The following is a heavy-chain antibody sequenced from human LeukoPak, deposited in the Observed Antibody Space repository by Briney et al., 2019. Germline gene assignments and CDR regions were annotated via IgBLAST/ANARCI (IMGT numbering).Heavy chain of an antibody. J-gene: IGHJ4*02. CDR2: ISSSGSTI. CDR3: ARSLPRYFDWSDDY. D-gene: IGHD3-9*01. CDR1: GFPFSSYW. V-gene: IGHV3-11*01. Sequence: PGGSLRLSCAASGFPFSSYWMSWIRQAPGKGLEWVSYISSSGSTIYYADSVKGRFTISRDNAKNSLYLQMNSLRAEDTAVYYCARSLPRYFDWSDDYWGQGTLVTVSS.